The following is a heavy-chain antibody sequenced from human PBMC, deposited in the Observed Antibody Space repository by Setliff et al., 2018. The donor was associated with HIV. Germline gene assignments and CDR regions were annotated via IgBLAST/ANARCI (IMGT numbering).Heavy chain of an antibody. CDR2: IYYTGIP. CDR3: ARVARVHPFDP. CDR1: GGSMNSHY. Sequence: SETLSLTCSVFGGSMNSHYWSWIRQPPGKGLEWIGLIYYTGIPTYNTSLKSRVTMSVDRSKNQFSLRLASVTAADTAMYYCARVARVHPFDPWGQGTLVTVSS. V-gene: IGHV4-59*11. J-gene: IGHJ5*02.